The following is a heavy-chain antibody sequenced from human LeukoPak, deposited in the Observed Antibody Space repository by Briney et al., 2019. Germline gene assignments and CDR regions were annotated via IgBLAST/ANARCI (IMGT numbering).Heavy chain of an antibody. J-gene: IGHJ4*02. V-gene: IGHV1-18*01. CDR2: ISAYNGNT. CDR3: AREPYYSSGYYPFDY. D-gene: IGHD3-22*01. Sequence: ASVKVSCKASGYTFTSYGISWVRQAPGQGLEWMGWISAYNGNTNYAQKLQGRVTMTTDTSTSTAYMELRSLRSDDTAVYYCAREPYYSSGYYPFDYWGQGTLVTVSS. CDR1: GYTFTSYG.